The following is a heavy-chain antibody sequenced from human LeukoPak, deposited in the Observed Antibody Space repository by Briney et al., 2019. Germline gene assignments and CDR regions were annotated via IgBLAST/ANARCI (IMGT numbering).Heavy chain of an antibody. CDR1: GHSISTGYY. Sequence: PSETLSLTCAVSGHSISTGYYRGWIRQPLGKGLEWIGSMSHNRGTYYNPSLKSRVTISMDTSKNQISLRLTSVTAADTAVYYCAGYYASGVSAYNYYGMDVWGKGTTVTVSS. V-gene: IGHV4-38-2*01. J-gene: IGHJ6*04. D-gene: IGHD3-10*01. CDR3: AGYYASGVSAYNYYGMDV. CDR2: MSHNRGT.